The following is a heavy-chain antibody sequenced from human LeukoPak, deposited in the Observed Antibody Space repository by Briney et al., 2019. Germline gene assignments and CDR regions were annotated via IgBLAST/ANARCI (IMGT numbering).Heavy chain of an antibody. Sequence: GGSLRLSCAASGFTFSHYNMNWVRQAPGKGLEWVSYISSSGSTIYYADSVKGRFTISRDNAKNSLYLQMNSLRAEDTAVYYCARGGFSSSWSKSWGQGTLVTVSS. CDR2: ISSSGSTI. J-gene: IGHJ4*02. D-gene: IGHD6-13*01. CDR3: ARGGFSSSWSKS. V-gene: IGHV3-48*03. CDR1: GFTFSHYN.